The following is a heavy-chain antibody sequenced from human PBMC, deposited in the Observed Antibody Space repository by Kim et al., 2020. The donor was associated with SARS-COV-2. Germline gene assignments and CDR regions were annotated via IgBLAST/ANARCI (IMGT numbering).Heavy chain of an antibody. D-gene: IGHD3-10*01. V-gene: IGHV4-59*12. J-gene: IGHJ4*02. CDR3: ARGYYDSGSYFND. Sequence: NPPLKSRVTISTDTSKNQFSLKLSSVTAADTAMYYCARGYYDSGSYFNDWGQGTLVTVSS.